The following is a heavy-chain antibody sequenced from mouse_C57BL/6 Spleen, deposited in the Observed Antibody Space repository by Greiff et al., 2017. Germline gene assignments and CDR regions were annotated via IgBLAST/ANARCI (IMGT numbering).Heavy chain of an antibody. CDR3: ARKGVITTVVARWYFDV. D-gene: IGHD1-1*01. Sequence: VQGVESGAELVKPGASVKISCKASGYAFSSYWMNWVKQRPGKGLEWIGQIYPGDGDTNYNGKFKGKATLTADKSSSTAYMQLSSLTSEDSAVYFCARKGVITTVVARWYFDVWGTGTTVTVSS. CDR2: IYPGDGDT. V-gene: IGHV1-80*01. CDR1: GYAFSSYW. J-gene: IGHJ1*03.